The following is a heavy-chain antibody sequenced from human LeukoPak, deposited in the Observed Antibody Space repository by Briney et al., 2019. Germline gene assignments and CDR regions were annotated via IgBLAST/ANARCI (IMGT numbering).Heavy chain of an antibody. CDR1: GFTFSTSA. D-gene: IGHD7-27*01. J-gene: IGHJ4*02. V-gene: IGHV3-23*01. CDR2: ISGSGAT. Sequence: GGSLRLSCAAPGFTFSTSAMTWVRQAPGKGLEWVSGISGSGATDYADSVKGRFTISRDNSKSTLYLQINSLRAEDTAVYYCAKDLNWGGRWGQGTLVTVSS. CDR3: AKDLNWGGR.